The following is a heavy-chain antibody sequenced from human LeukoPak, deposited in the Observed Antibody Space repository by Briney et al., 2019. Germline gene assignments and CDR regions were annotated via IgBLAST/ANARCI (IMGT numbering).Heavy chain of an antibody. Sequence: PGRSLRLSCAASGFIFRTYWMLWVRQPPGKGLEWVATIKPDGSDKYYADSVKGRFTFSRDNAKNSLSLQMNSLRAEDTAIYYCVKDNTDWAFDIWGQGTMVTVS. CDR3: VKDNTDWAFDI. V-gene: IGHV3-7*01. CDR1: GFIFRTYW. CDR2: IKPDGSDK. J-gene: IGHJ3*02. D-gene: IGHD3-9*01.